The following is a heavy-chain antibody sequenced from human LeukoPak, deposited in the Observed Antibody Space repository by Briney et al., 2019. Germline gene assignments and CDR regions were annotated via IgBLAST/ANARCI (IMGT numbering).Heavy chain of an antibody. V-gene: IGHV4-38-2*02. CDR1: GYSISSGYY. CDR2: IYHSGST. J-gene: IGHJ4*02. D-gene: IGHD3-9*01. Sequence: SETLPLTCTVSGYSISSGYYWGWIRQPPGQGLEWIGSIYHSGSTYYNPSLKSRVTISVDTSKNQFSLKLSSVTAADTAVYYCAREVEGDDILTGDCFDYWGQGTLVTVSS. CDR3: AREVEGDDILTGDCFDY.